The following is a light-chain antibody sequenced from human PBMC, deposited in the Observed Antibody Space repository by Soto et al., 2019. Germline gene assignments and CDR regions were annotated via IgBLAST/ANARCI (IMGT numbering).Light chain of an antibody. V-gene: IGLV7-43*01. CDR1: TGAVTGGNY. J-gene: IGLJ3*02. CDR3: LLHNVNTLPWV. CDR2: STT. Sequence: QTVVTQEPALTVSPGGTVTLTCASSTGAVTGGNYPNWFQQKPGQAPRTLIYSTTNRHSWTPARFSGSLLGGKAAVTLSDVQPEDEADYYCLLHNVNTLPWVFGGGTKLTVL.